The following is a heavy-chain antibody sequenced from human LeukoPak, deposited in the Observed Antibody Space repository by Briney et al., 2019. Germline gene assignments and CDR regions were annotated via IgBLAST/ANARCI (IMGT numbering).Heavy chain of an antibody. Sequence: GGSLRLSCAASGFIFSSYAMGWVRQAPGKGLEWVSALSGSGDRPHYADSVKGRFTISRDSFKNTLYLQMNSLRADDTAVYYCAKDYYYDSSCYPRLEYFHPWGQGTLGNVSS. CDR1: GFIFSSYA. D-gene: IGHD3-22*01. CDR2: LSGSGDRP. V-gene: IGHV3-23*01. CDR3: AKDYYYDSSCYPRLEYFHP. J-gene: IGHJ1*01.